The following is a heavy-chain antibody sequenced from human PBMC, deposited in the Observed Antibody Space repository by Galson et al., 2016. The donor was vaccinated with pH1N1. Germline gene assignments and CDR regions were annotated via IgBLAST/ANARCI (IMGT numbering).Heavy chain of an antibody. Sequence: SLRLSCAASGFTFTSYAMHWVRQAPGKGLEWVAVILYDGTNEYYADSVKGRFTISRDKTQSTVYLQMNRLRTEDTAVYYCARDSEYSGHEGFHWAQGTLVIVSS. CDR1: GFTFTSYA. V-gene: IGHV3-30*04. D-gene: IGHD5-12*01. CDR2: ILYDGTNE. CDR3: ARDSEYSGHEGFH. J-gene: IGHJ4*02.